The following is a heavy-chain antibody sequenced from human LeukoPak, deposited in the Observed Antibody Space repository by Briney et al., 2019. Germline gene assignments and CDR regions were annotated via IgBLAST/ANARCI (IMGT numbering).Heavy chain of an antibody. CDR2: IRSIAYGGTT. Sequence: GGSLRHSCRTSGFTFSDYSMIWVRQAPGKGLEWVGFIRSIAYGGTTEHAASVKDRFTISRDDSKSVAYLDMYSLKTEDTGVYYCTRDASYYDFWSGYSNWGQGTLVTVSS. V-gene: IGHV3-49*04. J-gene: IGHJ4*02. D-gene: IGHD3-3*01. CDR1: GFTFSDYS. CDR3: TRDASYYDFWSGYSN.